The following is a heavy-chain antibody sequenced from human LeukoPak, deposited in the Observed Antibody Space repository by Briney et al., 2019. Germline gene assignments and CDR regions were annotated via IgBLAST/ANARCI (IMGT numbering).Heavy chain of an antibody. CDR3: ARGVGSYYRNDAFDI. CDR2: ISYDGSNK. Sequence: GGSLRLSCAASGFTFSSYGMHWVRQAPGKGLEWVAVISYDGSNKYYADSVKGRFTISRDNSKNTLYLQMNSLRAEDTAVYYCARGVGSYYRNDAFDIWGQGTMDTVSS. CDR1: GFTFSSYG. J-gene: IGHJ3*02. D-gene: IGHD1-26*01. V-gene: IGHV3-30*03.